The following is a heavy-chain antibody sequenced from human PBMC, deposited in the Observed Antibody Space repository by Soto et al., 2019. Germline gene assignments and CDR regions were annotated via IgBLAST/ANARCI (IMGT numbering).Heavy chain of an antibody. V-gene: IGHV3-23*01. CDR3: AKNQERELPRVIDF. CDR1: GLTFSNYA. CDR2: MSGSSSTT. Sequence: GGSLRLSCATSGLTFSNYAMSWVRQAPGGGLEWVSSMSGSSSTTYYADSVRGRFTISRDRSKNTLYLQMSSMRAEDTALYYCAKNQERELPRVIDFWGQGTLGTGSS. D-gene: IGHD1-7*01. J-gene: IGHJ4*02.